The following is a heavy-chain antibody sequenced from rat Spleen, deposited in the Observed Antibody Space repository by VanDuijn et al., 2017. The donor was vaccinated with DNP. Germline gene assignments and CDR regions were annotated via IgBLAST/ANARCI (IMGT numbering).Heavy chain of an antibody. CDR1: GFTFSGYY. CDR3: ARRGYGYNYFDY. V-gene: IGHV5-20*01. J-gene: IGHJ2*01. CDR2: ISYDGGRS. Sequence: EVQLVESGGGLVQPGRSLKLSCAASGFTFSGYYMAWVRQAPTKGLAWVACISYDGGRSYYRDSVKGRFSISRDNAKNSLYLQMDSLRSEDTATYYCARRGYGYNYFDYWGQGVMVTVSS. D-gene: IGHD4-1*01.